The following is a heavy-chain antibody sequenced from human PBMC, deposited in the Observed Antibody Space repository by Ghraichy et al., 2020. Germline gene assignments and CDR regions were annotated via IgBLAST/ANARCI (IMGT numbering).Heavy chain of an antibody. D-gene: IGHD3-22*01. CDR2: IYYSGST. V-gene: IGHV4-39*01. CDR1: GGSISSSSYY. Sequence: SETLSLTCTVSGGSISSSSYYWGWIRQPPGKGLEWIGSIYYSGSTYYNPSLKSRVTISVDTSKNQFSLKLSSVTAADTAVYYCARVFYDSSGKEWFDPWGQGTLVTVSS. CDR3: ARVFYDSSGKEWFDP. J-gene: IGHJ5*02.